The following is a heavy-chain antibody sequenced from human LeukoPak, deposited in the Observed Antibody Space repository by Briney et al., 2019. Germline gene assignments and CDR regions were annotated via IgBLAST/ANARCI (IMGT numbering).Heavy chain of an antibody. J-gene: IGHJ5*02. CDR2: IYHSGST. CDR3: ARSSSWLFDP. Sequence: LRLSCVASGFTFSRYAMHWVRQPPGKGLEWIGEIYHSGSTNYKPSLKSRVTISVDKSKNQFSLKLSSVTAADTAVYYCARSSSWLFDPWGQGTLVIVSS. CDR1: GFTFSRYA. D-gene: IGHD6-13*01. V-gene: IGHV4/OR15-8*01.